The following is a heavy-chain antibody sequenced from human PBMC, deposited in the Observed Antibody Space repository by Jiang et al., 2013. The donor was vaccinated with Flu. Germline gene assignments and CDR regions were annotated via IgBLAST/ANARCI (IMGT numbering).Heavy chain of an antibody. V-gene: IGHV1-18*01. CDR1: GYTFTSYG. D-gene: IGHD6-19*01. Sequence: SGAEVKKPGASVKVSCKASGYTFTSYGIIWVRQAPGQGLEWMGWIGAYDGNTNSAQDLQGRVTMTTDTSTSTAYMELRSLRSDDTAVYYCARGQWLVQSENAFDIWGQRDNGHRLF. CDR3: ARGQWLVQSENAFDI. J-gene: IGHJ3*02. CDR2: IGAYDGNT.